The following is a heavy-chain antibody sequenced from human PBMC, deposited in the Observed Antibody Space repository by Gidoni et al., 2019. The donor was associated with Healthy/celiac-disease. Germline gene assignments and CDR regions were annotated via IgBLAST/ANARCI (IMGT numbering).Heavy chain of an antibody. J-gene: IGHJ4*02. CDR3: AKDPYDYIWGSYRQYYFDY. D-gene: IGHD3-16*02. V-gene: IGHV3-23*01. Sequence: EVQLLESGGGLVQPGGSLRLSCAASGFTFSIYSLSWVRQAPGKGLDWVSAISGSGGSTYYAESVKGRFTISRDNSKNTLYLQMNSLRAEDTAVYYCAKDPYDYIWGSYRQYYFDYWGQGTLVTVSS. CDR1: GFTFSIYS. CDR2: ISGSGGST.